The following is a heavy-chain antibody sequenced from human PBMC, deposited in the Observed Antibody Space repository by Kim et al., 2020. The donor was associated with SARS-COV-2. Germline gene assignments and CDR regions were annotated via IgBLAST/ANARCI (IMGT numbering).Heavy chain of an antibody. CDR3: GKDLVPGGLDV. J-gene: IGHJ6*02. Sequence: IAYADSVKGRFTISRDIAKNSLYLQMNSLRVDDTALYYCGKDLVPGGLDVWGQGTTVTVSS. CDR2: I. D-gene: IGHD2-8*02. V-gene: IGHV3-9*01.